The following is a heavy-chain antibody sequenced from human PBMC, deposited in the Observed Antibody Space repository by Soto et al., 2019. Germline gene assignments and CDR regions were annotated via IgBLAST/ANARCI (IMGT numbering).Heavy chain of an antibody. V-gene: IGHV1-8*01. CDR2: TNPNSGNT. CDR3: ASPWGGDAFDI. D-gene: IGHD7-27*01. CDR1: GYTFTSYD. Sequence: ASVKVSCKASGYTFTSYDINWVRQATGQGLEWMGWTNPNSGNTGYAQKFQGRVTMTEDTSTDTAYMELSSLRSEDTAVYYCASPWGGDAFDIWGQGTMVTVSS. J-gene: IGHJ3*02.